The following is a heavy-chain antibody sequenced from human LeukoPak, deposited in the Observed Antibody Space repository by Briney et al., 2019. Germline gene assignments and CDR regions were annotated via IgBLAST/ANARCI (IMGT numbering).Heavy chain of an antibody. D-gene: IGHD4-17*01. J-gene: IGHJ4*02. Sequence: GGSLRLSCAASGFTFSSYGMHWVRQAPGKGLEWVSVIYGGGSTYYADSVKGRFTISRDNSKNTLYLQMNSLRAEDTAVYYCARTTVTTDFDYWGQGTLVTVSS. CDR3: ARTTVTTDFDY. CDR1: GFTFSSYG. V-gene: IGHV3-53*01. CDR2: IYGGGST.